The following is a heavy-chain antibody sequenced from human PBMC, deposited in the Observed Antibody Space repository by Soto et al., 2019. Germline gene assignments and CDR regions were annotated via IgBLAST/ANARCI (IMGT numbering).Heavy chain of an antibody. V-gene: IGHV4-59*01. CDR1: GASISIYY. Sequence: QLQLQESGPGLVKPSETLSLTCTVSGASISIYYWSWIRQPPGKGPEWIGYIYYSGSTNSIPSLKIRVTILLDTSKNQFTLKLSSVTAADTAVYFCARDIRSPYGMDVWGQWTKVTVSS. CDR2: IYYSGST. J-gene: IGHJ6*02. CDR3: ARDIRSPYGMDV.